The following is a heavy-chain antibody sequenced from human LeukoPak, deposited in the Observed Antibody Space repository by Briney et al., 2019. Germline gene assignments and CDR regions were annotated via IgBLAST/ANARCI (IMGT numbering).Heavy chain of an antibody. Sequence: GGSLRLSCAGSGFSFSDYHMSWIRQAPGQGLEWVANIKEDGTLAYYADSVRGRFSISRDNTRNSLFLQMNGLRAEDTAVYFCVRDGYNQNRFDFWGQGTLITVSS. CDR2: IKEDGTLA. CDR3: VRDGYNQNRFDF. J-gene: IGHJ4*02. V-gene: IGHV3-7*03. D-gene: IGHD1-14*01. CDR1: GFSFSDYH.